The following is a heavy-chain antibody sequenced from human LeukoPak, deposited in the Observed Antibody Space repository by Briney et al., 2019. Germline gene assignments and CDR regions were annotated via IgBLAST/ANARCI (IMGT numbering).Heavy chain of an antibody. Sequence: PSETLSLTCTVSGGSVSNYYWSWIRQSPGKGLEWIGYIYYTETSYNPSLKSRVTISADTSKNPFPPQLYSVTAADTAVYYCATRKLGNAYWGQGTLVTVSS. J-gene: IGHJ4*02. D-gene: IGHD7-27*01. V-gene: IGHV4-59*02. CDR3: ATRKLGNAY. CDR2: IYYTET. CDR1: GGSVSNYY.